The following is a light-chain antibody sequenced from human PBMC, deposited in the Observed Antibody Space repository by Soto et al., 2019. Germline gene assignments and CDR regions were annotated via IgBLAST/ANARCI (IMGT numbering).Light chain of an antibody. V-gene: IGLV2-14*01. J-gene: IGLJ3*02. CDR1: NSDIGAYDY. Sequence: QSALTQPASVSGSPEQSITLSCTGTNSDIGAYDYVSWYQHHPDTAPKLMIYEVSRRPSGVSNRFSGSKSGNTASLTISGLQAEDEADYYCASYTTSNTWVFGGGTKVTVL. CDR3: ASYTTSNTWV. CDR2: EVS.